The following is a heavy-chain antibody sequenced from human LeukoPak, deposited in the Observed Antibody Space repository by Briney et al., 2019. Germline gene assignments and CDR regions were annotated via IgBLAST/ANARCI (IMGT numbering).Heavy chain of an antibody. CDR2: IYSGGST. CDR1: GFTFDVYG. J-gene: IGHJ4*02. Sequence: GGSLRLSCAASGFTFDVYGMSWVRQAPGKGLEWVSVIYSGGSTYYADSVKGRFTISRDNSKNTLYLQMNSLRAEDTAVYYCARDGAPYYYDSSGYSHYFDYWGKGTLVTVS. CDR3: ARDGAPYYYDSSGYSHYFDY. D-gene: IGHD3-22*01. V-gene: IGHV3-66*01.